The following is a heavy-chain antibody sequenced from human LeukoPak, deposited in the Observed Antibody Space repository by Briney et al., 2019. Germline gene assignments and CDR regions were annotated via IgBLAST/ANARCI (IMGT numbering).Heavy chain of an antibody. D-gene: IGHD3-9*01. CDR3: ARTSRRHYDFLTGVIYYFDY. CDR2: IYYSGSS. V-gene: IGHV4-59*08. J-gene: IGHJ4*02. CDR1: GGSISTYY. Sequence: PSETLSLTCPVSGGSISTYYWSWIRQPPGKGLGWVGYIYYSGSSNYNPSLKRRFTISVNTPKNQSSLKLSSVTAAEPAGYYRARTSRRHYDFLTGVIYYFDYWGQGTLVTVSS.